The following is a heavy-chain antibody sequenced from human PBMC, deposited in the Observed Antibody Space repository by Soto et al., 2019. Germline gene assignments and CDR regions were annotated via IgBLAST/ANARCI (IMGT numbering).Heavy chain of an antibody. J-gene: IGHJ5*02. Sequence: XSVKVSFKASGYTATSYYMHLVRHTPGQGLEWMGIINPSGGSTSYAQKFQGRVTMTRDTSTSTVYMELSSLRSEDTDVYYCARSYGDYTTSHKSNWFDPWGQGTLVTVSS. V-gene: IGHV1-46*03. D-gene: IGHD4-17*01. CDR2: INPSGGST. CDR1: GYTATSYY. CDR3: ARSYGDYTTSHKSNWFDP.